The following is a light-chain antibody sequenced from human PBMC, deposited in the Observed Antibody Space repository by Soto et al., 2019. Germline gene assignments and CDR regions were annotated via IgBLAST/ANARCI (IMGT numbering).Light chain of an antibody. Sequence: DIPMTQSPPSLSASVGDKVTITCRASQSISTYLNWYQKKPGKAPKLLIYAASSVQNGVPSRFSGSGSGTDFTLTITSLQPEDFGTYYCQQTFSIPFTFGPGNTVDIK. J-gene: IGKJ3*01. CDR3: QQTFSIPFT. CDR2: AAS. CDR1: QSISTY. V-gene: IGKV1-39*01.